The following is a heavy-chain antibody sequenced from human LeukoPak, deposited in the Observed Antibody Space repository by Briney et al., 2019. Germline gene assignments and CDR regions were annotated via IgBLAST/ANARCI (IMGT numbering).Heavy chain of an antibody. Sequence: TTSETLSLTCTVSSEFFSSVTDYWAWIRQPPGKGLEWIASGDYSGGTYYNPSLESRVAIPADMSKNQISLKLSSVTAADTALYYSARERGEEYSSGWYKTNFFDTWGQGTRVTVSS. J-gene: IGHJ4*02. CDR2: GDYSGGT. D-gene: IGHD6-19*01. CDR3: ARERGEEYSSGWYKTNFFDT. V-gene: IGHV4-39*07. CDR1: SEFFSSVTDY.